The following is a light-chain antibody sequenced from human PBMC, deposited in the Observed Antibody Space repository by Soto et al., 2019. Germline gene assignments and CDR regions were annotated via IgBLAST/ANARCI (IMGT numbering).Light chain of an antibody. V-gene: IGKV1-27*01. Sequence: DIQMTQSPSSLSASVGDRVTITCRASQGISNYLAWYQQIPGKVPKLLISAASTLQSGVPSRFSGSGSGTDFTLNISSRQPEDVATYYCQKYTNVPAFGGGTKVEIK. J-gene: IGKJ4*01. CDR2: AAS. CDR1: QGISNY. CDR3: QKYTNVPA.